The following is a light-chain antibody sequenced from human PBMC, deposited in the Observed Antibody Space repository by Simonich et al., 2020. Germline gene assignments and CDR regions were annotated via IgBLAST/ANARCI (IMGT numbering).Light chain of an antibody. V-gene: IGLV2-14*01. CDR3: SSYTSSSTWV. CDR1: SSDVGGYNY. Sequence: QSALTQPASVSGSPGQSITISCPGTSSDVGGYNYVSWYQQHPGKAPKLMIYDVSKRPSGGSNRFSGSKSGNTASLTISGLQAEDEADYYCSSYTSSSTWVFGGGTKLTVL. CDR2: DVS. J-gene: IGLJ3*02.